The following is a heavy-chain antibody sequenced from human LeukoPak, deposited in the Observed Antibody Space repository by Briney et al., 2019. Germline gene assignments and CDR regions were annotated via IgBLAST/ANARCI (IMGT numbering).Heavy chain of an antibody. Sequence: PGGSLRLSCAASGFTVSSNYMSWVRQAPGKGLEWVSSISSSSSYIYYADSVKGRFTISRDNAKNSLYLQMNSLRAEDTAVYYCARDLNDAFDIWGQGTMVTVSS. D-gene: IGHD3-9*01. V-gene: IGHV3-21*04. J-gene: IGHJ3*02. CDR1: GFTVSSNY. CDR2: ISSSSSYI. CDR3: ARDLNDAFDI.